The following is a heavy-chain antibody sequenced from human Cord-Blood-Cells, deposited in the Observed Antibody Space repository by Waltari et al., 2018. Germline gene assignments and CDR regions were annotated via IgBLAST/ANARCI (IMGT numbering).Heavy chain of an antibody. J-gene: IGHJ4*02. V-gene: IGHV3-30*18. D-gene: IGHD2-8*01. Sequence: QVQLVESGGGVVQPGRSLRLSCAASGFTFSSYGMHWVRQAPGKGLEWVAVISYDGSNKYYADSVKGQFTISRDNSKNTLYLQMNSLRAEDTAVYYCAKVAPGVEKGRLGYFDYWGQGTLVTVSS. CDR3: AKVAPGVEKGRLGYFDY. CDR2: ISYDGSNK. CDR1: GFTFSSYG.